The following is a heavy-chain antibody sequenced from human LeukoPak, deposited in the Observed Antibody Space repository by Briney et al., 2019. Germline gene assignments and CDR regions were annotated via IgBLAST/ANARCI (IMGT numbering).Heavy chain of an antibody. Sequence: GGSLRLSCAASGFTFSSYELNWVRQAPGKGLEWVSYISSSGSTIYYAESVKGRFTISRDNAKNSLSLQMNSLRAEDTTVYYCARGFTGWVTSPIDYWGQGALVTVSS. CDR1: GFTFSSYE. J-gene: IGHJ4*02. CDR2: ISSSGSTI. V-gene: IGHV3-48*03. CDR3: ARGFTGWVTSPIDY. D-gene: IGHD2-2*01.